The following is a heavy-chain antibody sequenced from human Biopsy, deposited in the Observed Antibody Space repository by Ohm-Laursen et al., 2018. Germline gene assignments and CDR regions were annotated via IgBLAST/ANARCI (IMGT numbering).Heavy chain of an antibody. CDR3: ASVVLGPTNDAFDL. V-gene: IGHV4-59*02. Sequence: GTLSLTCTVSGDSVTKYYWSWIRQPPGKGLEWIGHIYYSVMTNYNPSLQIRVSISVDTSRNQVSLRLRSVTAADTAMYYCASVVLGPTNDAFDLWGQGTMVVVSS. J-gene: IGHJ3*01. D-gene: IGHD3-22*01. CDR1: GDSVTKYY. CDR2: IYYSVMT.